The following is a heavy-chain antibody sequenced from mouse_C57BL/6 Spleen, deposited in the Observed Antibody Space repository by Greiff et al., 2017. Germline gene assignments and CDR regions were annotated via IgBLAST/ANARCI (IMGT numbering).Heavy chain of an antibody. CDR1: GYAFSDYW. J-gene: IGHJ3*01. Sequence: VQLQQSGAELVKPGASVKISCKASGYAFSDYWMNWVKQRPGKGLEWIGDICPGDGDTNYNGKFKGKATLTADKSSSTAYMQLSRLTSEDSAVYFCARWGEYYPFAYWGQGTLVTVSA. V-gene: IGHV1-80*01. CDR3: ARWGEYYPFAY. CDR2: ICPGDGDT. D-gene: IGHD1-1*01.